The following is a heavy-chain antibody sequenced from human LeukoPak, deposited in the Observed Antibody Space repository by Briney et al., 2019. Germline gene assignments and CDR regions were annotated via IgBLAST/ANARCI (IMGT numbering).Heavy chain of an antibody. CDR1: GFTFSSYS. CDR3: ASSAAATMIYYYYGMDV. CDR2: ISSSSSYI. D-gene: IGHD6-13*01. J-gene: IGHJ6*02. V-gene: IGHV3-21*01. Sequence: GGSLRLSCAASGFTFSSYSMNWVRQAPGKGLEWVSSISSSSSYIYYADSVKGRFTISRDNAKNSLYLQMNSLRAEDTAVYYCASSAAATMIYYYYGMDVWGQGTTVTVSS.